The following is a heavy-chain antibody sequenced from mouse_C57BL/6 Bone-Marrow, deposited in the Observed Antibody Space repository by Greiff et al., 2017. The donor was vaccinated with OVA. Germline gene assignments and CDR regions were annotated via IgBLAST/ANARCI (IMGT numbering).Heavy chain of an antibody. V-gene: IGHV1-59*01. J-gene: IGHJ3*01. Sequence: VQLQQPGAELVRPGTSVKLSCKASGYTFTSYWMHWVKQRPGQGLEWIGVIDPSDSYTNYNQKFKGKATLTVDTSSSTAYMQLSSLTSEDSAVYYVAREGFTAVVEGFAYWGQGTLVTVSA. CDR2: IDPSDSYT. D-gene: IGHD1-1*01. CDR3: AREGFTAVVEGFAY. CDR1: GYTFTSYW.